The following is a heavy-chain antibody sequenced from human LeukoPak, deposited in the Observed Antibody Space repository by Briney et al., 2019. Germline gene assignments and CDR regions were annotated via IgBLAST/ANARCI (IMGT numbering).Heavy chain of an antibody. Sequence: SETLSLTCTVSGGSISSGDYYWSWIRQPPGKGLEWIGYIYYSGSTYYNPSLKSRVTISVDTSKNQFSLKLSSVTAADTAVYYCAREDSSGQAFDIWGQGTMVTVSS. CDR3: AREDSSGQAFDI. CDR1: GGSISSGDYY. D-gene: IGHD6-19*01. V-gene: IGHV4-30-4*01. CDR2: IYYSGST. J-gene: IGHJ3*02.